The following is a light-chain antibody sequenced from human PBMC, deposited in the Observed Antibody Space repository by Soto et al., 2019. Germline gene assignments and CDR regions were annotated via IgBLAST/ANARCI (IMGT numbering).Light chain of an antibody. CDR3: TSYAGSNNPVV. CDR2: EVS. J-gene: IGLJ2*01. V-gene: IGLV2-8*01. CDR1: SSDVGGYNY. Sequence: QSVLTQPPSASGSPGQSVTISCTGTSSDVGGYNYVSWYQQHPGKAPKLMIYEVSKRPSGVPDRFSGSKSGKTASLTVSWLQVEDEADYYCTSYAGSNNPVVFGGGTKLTVL.